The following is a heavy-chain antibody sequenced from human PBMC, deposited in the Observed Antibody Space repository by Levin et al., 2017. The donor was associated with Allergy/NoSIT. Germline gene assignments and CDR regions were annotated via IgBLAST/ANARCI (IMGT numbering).Heavy chain of an antibody. J-gene: IGHJ6*02. CDR3: AKDCQDYDYYYYGMDV. V-gene: IGHV3-30*18. D-gene: IGHD4-17*01. Sequence: GESLKISCAASGFTFSSYGMHWVRQAPGKGLEWVAVISYDGSNKYYADYVKGRFTISRDNSKNTLYLQMNSLRAEDTAVYYCAKDCQDYDYYYYGMDVWGQGTTVTVSS. CDR2: ISYDGSNK. CDR1: GFTFSSYG.